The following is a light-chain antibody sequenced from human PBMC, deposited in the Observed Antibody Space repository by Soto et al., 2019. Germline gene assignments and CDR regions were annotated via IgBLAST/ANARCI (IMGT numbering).Light chain of an antibody. CDR3: SSYTSSSNLYV. J-gene: IGLJ1*01. CDR2: EVS. V-gene: IGLV2-14*01. Sequence: QSVLTQPASVSGSPGQSITISCTGTSSDVGGYNYVSWYQQHPGKAPKLMIYEVSYRPSGVSNRFSGSQSGNTASLTISGLQPEDEADYYCSSYTSSSNLYVFGTGTKLTVL. CDR1: SSDVGGYNY.